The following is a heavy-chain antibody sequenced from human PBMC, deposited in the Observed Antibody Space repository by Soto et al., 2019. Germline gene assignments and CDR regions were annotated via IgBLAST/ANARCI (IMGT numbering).Heavy chain of an antibody. V-gene: IGHV1-3*01. CDR2: ITADKGDR. CDR3: ARGLRNDNSACSPFDY. J-gene: IGHJ4*02. Sequence: QVQLVQSAAEVKEPGASVKLSCKASGFTFSSYSLQWLRQAPGQGLEWMGWITADKGDRAYSQKFQGRVSITRDTSASMAYMELSSLRSEDTAVYFCARGLRNDNSACSPFDYWGQGTLVTVSS. CDR1: GFTFSSYS. D-gene: IGHD6-25*01.